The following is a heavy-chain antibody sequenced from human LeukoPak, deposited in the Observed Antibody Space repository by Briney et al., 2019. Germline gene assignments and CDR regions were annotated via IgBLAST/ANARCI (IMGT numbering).Heavy chain of an antibody. V-gene: IGHV1-18*01. CDR1: GYTFTSYG. Sequence: GASVKVSCKASGYTFTSYGISWVRQAPGQGLEWMRWISAYNGNTNYAQKLQGRVTMTTDTSTSTAYMELRSLRSDDTAVYYCARSPYYDSSGYYYFDYWGQGTLVTVSS. J-gene: IGHJ4*02. CDR3: ARSPYYDSSGYYYFDY. CDR2: ISAYNGNT. D-gene: IGHD3-22*01.